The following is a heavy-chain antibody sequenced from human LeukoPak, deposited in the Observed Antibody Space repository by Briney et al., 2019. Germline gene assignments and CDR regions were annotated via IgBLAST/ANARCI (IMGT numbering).Heavy chain of an antibody. CDR3: AKDTGNGYEHF. D-gene: IGHD3-3*01. J-gene: IGHJ4*02. V-gene: IGHV3-43*01. CDR2: ITWDGIDT. Sequence: GGSLRLSCAVSGFTFDDYAMHWVRQAPGKGLEWVSLITWDGIDTHYADSVKGRFTISRDNSKNSLYLQMNSLRTEDTALYYCAKDTGNGYEHFWGQGTLVTVSS. CDR1: GFTFDDYA.